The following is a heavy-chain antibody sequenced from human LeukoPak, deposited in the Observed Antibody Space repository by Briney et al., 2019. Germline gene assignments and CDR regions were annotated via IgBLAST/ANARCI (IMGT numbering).Heavy chain of an antibody. Sequence: GGSLRLSCAASGFTVSSNYMSWVRQAPGKGLEWVSYISSSGSTIYYADSVKGRFTISRDNAKNSLYLQMNSLRAEDTAVYYCAKRHDKGDYFDYWGQGTLVTVSS. D-gene: IGHD3-9*01. V-gene: IGHV3-11*01. J-gene: IGHJ4*02. CDR1: GFTVSSNY. CDR2: ISSSGSTI. CDR3: AKRHDKGDYFDY.